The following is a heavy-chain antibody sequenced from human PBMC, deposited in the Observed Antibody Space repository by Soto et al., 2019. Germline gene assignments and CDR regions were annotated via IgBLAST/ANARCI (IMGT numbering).Heavy chain of an antibody. V-gene: IGHV3-30-3*01. Sequence: GGSLRLSCAASGFTFSSYAMHWVRQAPGKGLEGVAVISYDGSNKYYADSVKGRFTISRDNSKNTLYLQMNSLRAEDTAVYYCARDDYYDSSGYYWYFDYWGQGTLVTVSS. CDR1: GFTFSSYA. CDR3: ARDDYYDSSGYYWYFDY. CDR2: ISYDGSNK. D-gene: IGHD3-22*01. J-gene: IGHJ4*02.